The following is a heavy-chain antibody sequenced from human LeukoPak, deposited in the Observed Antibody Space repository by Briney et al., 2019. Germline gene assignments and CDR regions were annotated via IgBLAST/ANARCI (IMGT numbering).Heavy chain of an antibody. CDR2: INSDGSST. CDR3: ARVGVSNAFDI. D-gene: IGHD3-3*01. CDR1: GFTFSSYW. J-gene: IGHJ3*02. Sequence: GGSLRLSCAASGFTFSSYWMHWVRQAPGKGPVWVSRINSDGSSTTYADSVKGRFTISRDNAKNTLYLQMNSLRAEDTAVYYCARVGVSNAFDIWGQGTMVTVSS. V-gene: IGHV3-74*01.